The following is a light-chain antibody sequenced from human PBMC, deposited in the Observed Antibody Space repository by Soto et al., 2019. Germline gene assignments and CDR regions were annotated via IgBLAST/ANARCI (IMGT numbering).Light chain of an antibody. V-gene: IGKV3-11*01. CDR2: ESS. J-gene: IGKJ1*01. CDR3: QLCSNWPPTWT. CDR1: QSISNY. Sequence: EIVLTQSPATLSLSPGERATLSCRASQSISNYLAWYQHRPGQAPRLLIYESSTRATGIPAPFSGSGSGTESTLTIRSLGAEDFAVYFCQLCSNWPPTWTFGQGTKVEVK.